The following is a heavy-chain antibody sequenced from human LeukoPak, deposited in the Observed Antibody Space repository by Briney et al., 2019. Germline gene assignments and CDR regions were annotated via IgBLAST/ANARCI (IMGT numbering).Heavy chain of an antibody. CDR1: GYSISSGYY. CDR3: ATNLGYSSLHY. D-gene: IGHD6-13*01. J-gene: IGHJ4*02. Sequence: SETLSLTCAVSGYSISSGYYWGWIRQPPRKGLEWIGSIYHSGSTYYNPSLKSRVTISVDTSKNQFSLKVNSVTAADTAVYYCATNLGYSSLHYWGQGTLVTVSS. V-gene: IGHV4-38-2*01. CDR2: IYHSGST.